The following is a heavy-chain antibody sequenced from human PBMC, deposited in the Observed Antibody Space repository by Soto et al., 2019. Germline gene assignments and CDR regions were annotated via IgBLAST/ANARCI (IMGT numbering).Heavy chain of an antibody. CDR2: ISAYNGNT. V-gene: IGHV1-18*04. D-gene: IGHD6-19*01. J-gene: IGHJ5*02. Sequence: ASVKVSCKASGYTFTSYGISWVRQAPGQGLEWMGWISAYNGNTNYAQKLQGRVTMTTDTSTSTAYMELRSLRSDDTAVYYCARDLYTAVAGNSYNWFDPWGQGTLVTVSS. CDR3: ARDLYTAVAGNSYNWFDP. CDR1: GYTFTSYG.